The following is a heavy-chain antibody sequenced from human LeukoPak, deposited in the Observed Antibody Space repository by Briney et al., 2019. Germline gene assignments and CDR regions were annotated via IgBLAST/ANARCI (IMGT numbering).Heavy chain of an antibody. CDR2: INSDGINT. Sequence: GGSLRLSCAASGFSFSNYWMHWVRQAPGKGLVWVSRINSDGINTSNPDSVKGRFTISRDNANNTLNLQMNSLRAEDTAVYYCARDLGQYYDTSDNWFDPWGQGTLVTVSS. CDR1: GFSFSNYW. D-gene: IGHD3-22*01. J-gene: IGHJ5*02. V-gene: IGHV3-74*01. CDR3: ARDLGQYYDTSDNWFDP.